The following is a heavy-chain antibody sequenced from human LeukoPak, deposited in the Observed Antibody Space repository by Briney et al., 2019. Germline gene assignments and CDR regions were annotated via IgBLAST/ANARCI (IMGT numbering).Heavy chain of an antibody. D-gene: IGHD1-1*01. V-gene: IGHV1-46*01. CDR1: GYTFTSYY. CDR2: INPSGGST. J-gene: IGHJ3*02. Sequence: GASVTVSFTASGYTFTSYYMHWVRQAPGQGLEWMGIINPSGGSTSYAQKFQGRVTMTRDTSTSTVYMELSSLRSEDTAVYYCATLQTHDAFDIWGQGTMVTVS. CDR3: ATLQTHDAFDI.